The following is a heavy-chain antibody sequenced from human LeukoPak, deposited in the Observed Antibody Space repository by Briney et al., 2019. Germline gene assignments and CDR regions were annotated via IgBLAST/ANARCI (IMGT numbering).Heavy chain of an antibody. CDR3: ASNQLRYFDWPNY. J-gene: IGHJ4*02. Sequence: GGSLRLSCAASGFTFSSYSMNWVRQAPGKGLEWVSSISSSSSYIYYADSVKGRFTISRDNAKNSLYLQMNGLRAEDTAVYYCASNQLRYFDWPNYWGQGTLVTVSS. CDR1: GFTFSSYS. D-gene: IGHD3-9*01. V-gene: IGHV3-21*01. CDR2: ISSSSSYI.